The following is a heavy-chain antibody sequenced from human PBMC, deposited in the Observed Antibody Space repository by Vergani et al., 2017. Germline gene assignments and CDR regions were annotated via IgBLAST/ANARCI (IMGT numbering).Heavy chain of an antibody. J-gene: IGHJ6*03. V-gene: IGHV4-31*03. Sequence: QVQLQESGPGLVKASQTLSLTCSVSCAYVGSGGYYWSWVGQRPGMGLDWIGYIYYRGTTYYNPSLESRLTISLDTAENHLSLKLTSVTAADTAVYYCARQKDYYMDVWGKGATVTVS. CDR2: IYYRGTT. CDR3: ARQKDYYMDV. CDR1: CAYVGSGGYY.